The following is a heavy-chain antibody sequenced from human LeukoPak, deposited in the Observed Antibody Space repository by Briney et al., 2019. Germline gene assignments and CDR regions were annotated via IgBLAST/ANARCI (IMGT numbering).Heavy chain of an antibody. CDR1: GVTSSDNW. J-gene: IGHJ4*02. CDR3: ARDGYTDY. CDR2: IKRDGTVK. V-gene: IGHV3-7*05. Sequence: GGSLRLSCAASGVTSSDNWMASVRQAPGRGLEWVAHIKRDGTVKNYVDPVRGRFTISRDNARNSVYLHMNSLRAEDTGTYYCARDGYTDYWGQGTLVTVSS. D-gene: IGHD5-18*01.